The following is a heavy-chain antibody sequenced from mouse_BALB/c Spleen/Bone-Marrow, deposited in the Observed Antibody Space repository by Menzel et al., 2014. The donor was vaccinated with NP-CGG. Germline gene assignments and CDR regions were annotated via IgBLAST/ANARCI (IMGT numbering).Heavy chain of an antibody. V-gene: IGHV4-1*02. Sequence: EVKLLESGGGLVQPGGSLKLSCAASGFDFSRYWMSWVRQAPGKGLEWIGETNPDSSTINYTPSLKDKFIISRDSAKNTLYLQMSKVRSEDTALYYCARLNYYGNLFVWGAGTTVTVSS. CDR1: GFDFSRYW. J-gene: IGHJ1*01. CDR3: ARLNYYGNLFV. CDR2: TNPDSSTI. D-gene: IGHD1-1*01.